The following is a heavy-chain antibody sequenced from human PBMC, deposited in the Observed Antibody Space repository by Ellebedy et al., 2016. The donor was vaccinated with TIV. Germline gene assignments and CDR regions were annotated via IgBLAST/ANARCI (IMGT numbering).Heavy chain of an antibody. Sequence: PGGSLRLSCAASGFTVSDQYMDWVRQAPGKGLEWVGNTRNRAKSYTTEYASSVKGRFTIPRDDSNNSLYLQMNILKTDDTAVYYCTRVGIREWAYFDLWGRGTLVTVSS. CDR3: TRVGIREWAYFDL. V-gene: IGHV3-72*01. D-gene: IGHD2-8*01. CDR1: GFTVSDQY. J-gene: IGHJ2*01. CDR2: TRNRAKSYTT.